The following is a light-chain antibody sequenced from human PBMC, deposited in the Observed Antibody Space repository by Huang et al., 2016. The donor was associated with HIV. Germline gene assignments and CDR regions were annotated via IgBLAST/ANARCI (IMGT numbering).Light chain of an antibody. J-gene: IGKJ5*01. CDR2: DAS. V-gene: IGKV3-11*01. CDR1: QNINTY. CDR3: QQRSDWPIT. Sequence: EIVLTQFPATLSLSPGERATLSCRASQNINTYLGWYQQKPGQAPRLLIYDASNRATGSPDRFSGSGSGTDFTLTISSLEAEDFALYYCQQRSDWPITFGQGTRLEIK.